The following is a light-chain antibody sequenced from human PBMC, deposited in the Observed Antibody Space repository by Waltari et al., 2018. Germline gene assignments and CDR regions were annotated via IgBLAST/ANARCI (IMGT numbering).Light chain of an antibody. Sequence: DIQMTQSPTALSASVGDRVSTTCRASQSISNWLAWYQHKPGKAPKLLIYKASTLESGVPSRFSGSESETEFTLTISSLQPDDSATYYCQQHYTYSWTFGQGTKVEIK. J-gene: IGKJ1*01. V-gene: IGKV1-5*03. CDR1: QSISNW. CDR3: QQHYTYSWT. CDR2: KAS.